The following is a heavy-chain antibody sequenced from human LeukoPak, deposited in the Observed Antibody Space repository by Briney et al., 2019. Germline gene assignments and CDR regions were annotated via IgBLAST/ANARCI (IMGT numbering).Heavy chain of an antibody. V-gene: IGHV4-59*08. CDR3: ARHRAYSSASPFDY. J-gene: IGHJ4*02. CDR2: IYYTGST. CDR1: GGSISSLY. D-gene: IGHD6-6*01. Sequence: SSETLSLTCSVSGGSISSLYWSWVRQPPGKGLEWVGYIYYTGSTNYNPSLKSRVTVFVDMSKNQFSQRLSSVTAADTALYYCARHRAYSSASPFDYWGQGTLVTVSS.